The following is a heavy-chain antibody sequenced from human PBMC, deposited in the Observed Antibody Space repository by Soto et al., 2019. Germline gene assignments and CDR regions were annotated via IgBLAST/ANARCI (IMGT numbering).Heavy chain of an antibody. Sequence: SETLSLTCTVSGGSISSSSYYWGWIRQPPGKGLEWIGSIYYSGSTYYNPSLKSRVTISVDTSKNQFSLKLSSVTAADTAVYYCARPLSWNMAPLFDYWGQGTLVTVSS. CDR2: IYYSGST. V-gene: IGHV4-39*01. J-gene: IGHJ4*02. CDR1: GGSISSSSYY. D-gene: IGHD1-1*01. CDR3: ARPLSWNMAPLFDY.